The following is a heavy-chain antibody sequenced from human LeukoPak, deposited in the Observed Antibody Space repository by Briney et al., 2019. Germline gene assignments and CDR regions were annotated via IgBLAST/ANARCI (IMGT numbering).Heavy chain of an antibody. Sequence: GGSLRLSCAASGFTFSSYCMSWVRQAPGKGLEWVSNIKQDGSEKYYVDSVKGRFTISRDNAKNSLYLQMNSLRAEDTAVYYCARWQQWLGHFDYWGQGTLVTVSS. CDR1: GFTFSSYC. CDR3: ARWQQWLGHFDY. D-gene: IGHD6-19*01. J-gene: IGHJ4*02. V-gene: IGHV3-7*01. CDR2: IKQDGSEK.